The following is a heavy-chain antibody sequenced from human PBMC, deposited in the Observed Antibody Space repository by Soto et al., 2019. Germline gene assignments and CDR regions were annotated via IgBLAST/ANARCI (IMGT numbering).Heavy chain of an antibody. CDR1: GGSISSSSYY. V-gene: IGHV4-39*01. Sequence: QLLESGPGLVKPSETLSLTCTVSGGSISSSSYYWGWIRQPPGKGLEWIGSIYYSGSTYYNPSLKSRVTISVDTSKNQFSLKLSSVTAADTAVYYCARPGYYYGSGSYYRIDAFDIWGQGTMVTVSS. CDR2: IYYSGST. J-gene: IGHJ3*02. D-gene: IGHD3-10*01. CDR3: ARPGYYYGSGSYYRIDAFDI.